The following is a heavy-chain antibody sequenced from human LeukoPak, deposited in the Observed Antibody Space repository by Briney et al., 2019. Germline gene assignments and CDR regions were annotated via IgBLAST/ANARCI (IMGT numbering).Heavy chain of an antibody. Sequence: VASVKVSCKASGCTFSSYAMSWVRQAPGQGLEWMGSIIPVLGIANYAEKFQGRVTITADKSTNTDYMELNSLRTEDTAVYYFAREKRWVIITHYYFDYWGQGTLVTVSS. CDR1: GCTFSSYA. D-gene: IGHD3-22*01. CDR3: AREKRWVIITHYYFDY. V-gene: IGHV1-69*04. CDR2: IIPVLGIA. J-gene: IGHJ4*02.